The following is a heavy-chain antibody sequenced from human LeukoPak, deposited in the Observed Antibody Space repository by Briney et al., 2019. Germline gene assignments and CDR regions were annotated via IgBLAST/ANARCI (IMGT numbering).Heavy chain of an antibody. D-gene: IGHD3-9*01. Sequence: PGGSLRLSCAASGFTFSSYGMHWVRQAPGKGLEWVAVISYDGSSKYYADSVKGRFTISRDNSKNTLYLQMNSLRAEDTAVYYCASSRIVLRYFDLGGWVAFDIWGQGTMVTVSS. V-gene: IGHV3-30*03. CDR1: GFTFSSYG. CDR3: ASSRIVLRYFDLGGWVAFDI. J-gene: IGHJ3*02. CDR2: ISYDGSSK.